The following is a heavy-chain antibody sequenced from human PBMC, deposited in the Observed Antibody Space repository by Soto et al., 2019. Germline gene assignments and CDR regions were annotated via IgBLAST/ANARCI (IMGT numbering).Heavy chain of an antibody. CDR2: IDPSDSQT. V-gene: IGHV5-10-1*01. CDR3: ARQIYDSDTGPNFQYYFDS. J-gene: IGHJ4*02. CDR1: GCSFAGYW. Sequence: GESLKISCKGSGCSFAGYWITWVRQKPGKGLEWMGRIDPSDSQTYYSPSFRGHVTILVTKSITTVFLQWSSLRASDTAMYYCARQIYDSDTGPNFQYYFDSWGQGTPVTVSS. D-gene: IGHD5-18*01.